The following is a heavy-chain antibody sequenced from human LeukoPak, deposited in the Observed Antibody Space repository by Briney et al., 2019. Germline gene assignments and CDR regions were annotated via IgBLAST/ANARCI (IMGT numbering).Heavy chain of an antibody. CDR2: ISGSGGST. V-gene: IGHV3-23*01. D-gene: IGHD3-10*01. CDR3: AKDVVRGSGRINWFDP. Sequence: GGSLRVSCAASGFTFSSYAMSWVRQAPGKGLEWVSAISGSGGSTYYADTVRGRFTISRDTSKSMLYLQMNSLRAEDTAIYYCAKDVVRGSGRINWFDPWGQGTLVTVSS. J-gene: IGHJ5*02. CDR1: GFTFSSYA.